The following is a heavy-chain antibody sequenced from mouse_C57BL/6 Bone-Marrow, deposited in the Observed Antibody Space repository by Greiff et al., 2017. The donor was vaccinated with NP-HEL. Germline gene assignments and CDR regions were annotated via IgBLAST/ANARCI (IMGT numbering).Heavy chain of an antibody. CDR1: GFTFSSYG. CDR2: ISSGGSYT. J-gene: IGHJ3*01. D-gene: IGHD1-1*01. Sequence: DVQLVESGGDLVKPGGSLKLSCAASGFTFSSYGMSWVRQTPDKRLEWVATISSGGSYTYYPDSVKGRFTISRDNAKNTLYLQMSSLKSEDTAMYYCARHGSSYLGGAYWGQGTLVTVSA. CDR3: ARHGSSYLGGAY. V-gene: IGHV5-6*01.